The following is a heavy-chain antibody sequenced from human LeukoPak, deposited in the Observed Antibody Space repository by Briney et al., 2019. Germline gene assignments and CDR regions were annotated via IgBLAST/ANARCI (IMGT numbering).Heavy chain of an antibody. J-gene: IGHJ2*01. CDR1: GGTFSMFA. V-gene: IGHV1-69*13. CDR3: AKSTYYYGSGEGSNYWYFDL. CDR2: IIPIFGPA. D-gene: IGHD3-10*01. Sequence: ASVTVSCKTSGGTFSMFAISWVRQAPGQGLEWMGGIIPIFGPANYAQKFQGRVTITADESTSTAYMELSSLRSEDTALYYCAKSTYYYGSGEGSNYWYFDLWGRGTLVTVSS.